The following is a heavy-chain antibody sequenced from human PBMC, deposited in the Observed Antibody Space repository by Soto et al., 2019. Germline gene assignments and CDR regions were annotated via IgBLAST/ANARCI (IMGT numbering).Heavy chain of an antibody. J-gene: IGHJ2*01. Sequence: QVQLQESGPGLVMPSETLSLTCTVSGGSISSYYWSWIRQPPGKGLEWIGYIYYSGSTNYNPSLKSRVTISVDTSKNQFSLKLSSVTAADTAVYYCARQAYCGGDCYSAYWYFDLWGRGTLVTVSS. CDR2: IYYSGST. CDR1: GGSISSYY. V-gene: IGHV4-59*08. D-gene: IGHD2-21*01. CDR3: ARQAYCGGDCYSAYWYFDL.